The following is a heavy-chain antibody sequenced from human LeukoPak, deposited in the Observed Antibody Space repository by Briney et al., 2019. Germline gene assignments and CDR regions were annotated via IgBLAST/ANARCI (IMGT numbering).Heavy chain of an antibody. CDR2: IYPGDSDT. D-gene: IGHD6-19*01. CDR3: ARSVEYSSGWPSYYYSGMDV. V-gene: IGHV5-51*01. CDR1: GYSFTSYW. Sequence: GESLQISFQGSGYSFTSYWIGWVRPMPGKGLEWMGIIYPGDSDTRYSPSFQGQVTISADNSISTAYLQWSSLKASDTAMYYCARSVEYSSGWPSYYYSGMDVWGQGTTVTVSS. J-gene: IGHJ6*02.